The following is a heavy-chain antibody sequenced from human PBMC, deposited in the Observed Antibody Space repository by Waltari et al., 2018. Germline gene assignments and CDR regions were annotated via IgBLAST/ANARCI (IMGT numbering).Heavy chain of an antibody. J-gene: IGHJ4*02. Sequence: QVQLQESGPGLVKPSETLSLTCTVSGGSISSYYWSWIRQHAGKGLEWIGRIYTSGSTNYNPSLKSRVTISVDKSKNQFSLKLSSVTAADTAVYYCASSYYYDSSGYYEVDYWGQGTLVTVSS. V-gene: IGHV4-4*07. CDR3: ASSYYYDSSGYYEVDY. D-gene: IGHD3-22*01. CDR2: IYTSGST. CDR1: GGSISSYY.